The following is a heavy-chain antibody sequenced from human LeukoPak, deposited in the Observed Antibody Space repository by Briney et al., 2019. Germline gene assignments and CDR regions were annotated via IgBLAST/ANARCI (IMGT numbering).Heavy chain of an antibody. CDR3: ARVVGSSTSSNWFDP. CDR1: GYSINSVYY. Sequence: SETLSLTCTVSGYSINSVYYWGWIRQPPGKGLEWIGSIYHSGSTYYNPSLKSRVTISVDTSKNQFSLKLSSVTAADTAVYYCARVVGSSTSSNWFDPWGQGTLVTVSS. D-gene: IGHD2-2*01. CDR2: IYHSGST. J-gene: IGHJ5*02. V-gene: IGHV4-38-2*02.